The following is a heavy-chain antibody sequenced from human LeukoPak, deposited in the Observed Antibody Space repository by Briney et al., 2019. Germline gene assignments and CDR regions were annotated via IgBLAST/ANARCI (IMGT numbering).Heavy chain of an antibody. CDR1: GFTFSNAW. D-gene: IGHD2/OR15-2a*01. CDR3: TTAGYFDYYYYYMDV. CDR2: INSKTDGGTT. V-gene: IGHV3-15*01. J-gene: IGHJ6*03. Sequence: GGSLRLSCVASGFTFSNAWMTWVRQAPGKGLEWVGRINSKTDGGTTDYGAPVKGRFTISRDDSKNTLYLQMNSLRPEDTAVYYCTTAGYFDYYYYYMDVWGKGTTVTVSS.